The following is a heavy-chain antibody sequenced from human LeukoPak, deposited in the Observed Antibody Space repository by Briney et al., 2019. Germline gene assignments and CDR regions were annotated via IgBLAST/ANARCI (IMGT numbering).Heavy chain of an antibody. CDR3: AKDRDDSGDYAFDY. Sequence: PGGSLRLSCEPPGLTFGGNVMSWVRQPPGKGLKWASAISRSGDYTKYADSVKGRFTISRDNSKNTLSLQVSGLRAEDTAIYYCAKDRDDSGDYAFDYWGQGILVSVSS. CDR1: GLTFGGNV. V-gene: IGHV3-23*01. J-gene: IGHJ4*02. CDR2: ISRSGDYT. D-gene: IGHD4-17*01.